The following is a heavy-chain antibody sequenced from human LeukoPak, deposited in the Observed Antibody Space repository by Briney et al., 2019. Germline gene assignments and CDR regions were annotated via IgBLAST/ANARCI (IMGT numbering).Heavy chain of an antibody. Sequence: QPGRSLRLSCAASGFTFSSYGMHWVRQAPGKGLEWVAVISYDGSNKYYADSVKGRFTISRDNSKNTLYLQMNSLRAEDTAVYYCAKLRGPSGYSSSWGDFGDYWGQGTLVTVSS. V-gene: IGHV3-30*18. CDR2: ISYDGSNK. CDR3: AKLRGPSGYSSSWGDFGDY. CDR1: GFTFSSYG. J-gene: IGHJ4*02. D-gene: IGHD6-13*01.